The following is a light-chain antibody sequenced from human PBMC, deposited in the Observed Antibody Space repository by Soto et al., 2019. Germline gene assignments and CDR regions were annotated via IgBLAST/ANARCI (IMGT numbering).Light chain of an antibody. V-gene: IGLV2-14*01. J-gene: IGLJ1*01. CDR1: GSDVGSYKY. CDR2: EVS. CDR3: SSYTSISSLGV. Sequence: ALTQPAPVSGSPGQSITISCTGTGSDVGSYKYVSWYQQHPGKAPKLIIFEVSNRPSGVSDRFSGSKSGNRASLTISGLQAEDEADYYCSSYTSISSLGVFGTGTKVTVL.